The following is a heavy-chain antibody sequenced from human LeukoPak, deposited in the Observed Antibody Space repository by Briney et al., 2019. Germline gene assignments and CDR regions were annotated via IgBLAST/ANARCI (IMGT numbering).Heavy chain of an antibody. CDR2: IKTTGLTT. CDR1: GFDFSDYY. CDR3: ARAGQLRYMDV. V-gene: IGHV3-11*04. Sequence: GGSLRLSCAASGFDFSDYYMSWIRQAPGKGRGGISNIKTTGLTTYYADSVKGRFTISRDNAKNSLFLQMNSLRADDTAIYYCARAGQLRYMDVWGKGTAVTVSS. J-gene: IGHJ6*03.